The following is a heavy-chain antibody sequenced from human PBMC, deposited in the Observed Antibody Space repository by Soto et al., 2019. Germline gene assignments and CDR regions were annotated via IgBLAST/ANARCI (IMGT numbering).Heavy chain of an antibody. J-gene: IGHJ4*02. CDR2: IYYSGST. Sequence: SETLSLTCTVSGGSISSYYWSWIRQPPGKGLEWIGYIYYSGSTNYNPSLKSRVTISVDTSKNQFSLKLSSVTAADTAVYYCARVPGWPSYYLDYWGQGTLVTVSS. CDR1: GGSISSYY. CDR3: ARVPGWPSYYLDY. V-gene: IGHV4-59*01. D-gene: IGHD6-19*01.